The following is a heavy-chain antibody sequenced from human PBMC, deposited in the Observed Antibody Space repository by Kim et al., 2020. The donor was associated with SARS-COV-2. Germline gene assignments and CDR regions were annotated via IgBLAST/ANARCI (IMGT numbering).Heavy chain of an antibody. V-gene: IGHV1-46*01. J-gene: IGHJ4*02. Sequence: ASVKVSCKASGYTFTSYYMHWVRQAPGQGLEWMGIINPSGGSTSYAQKFQGRVTMTGDTSTSTVYMELSSLRSEDTAVYYCARVPFGELLHTTYFDYWGQGTLVTVSS. CDR1: GYTFTSYY. CDR3: ARVPFGELLHTTYFDY. D-gene: IGHD3-10*01. CDR2: INPSGGST.